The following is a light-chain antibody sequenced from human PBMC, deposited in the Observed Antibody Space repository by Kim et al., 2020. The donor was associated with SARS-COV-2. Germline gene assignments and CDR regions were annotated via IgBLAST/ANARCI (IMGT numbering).Light chain of an antibody. CDR2: ESI. CDR3: QSYDSSNPVV. J-gene: IGLJ2*01. Sequence: KTISISCTRSSGSIASNYVQWYRQRPGSSPTIVIYESIQKPSGVPDRFSGSIDTSSNAASLTITGLKTEDEADYYCQSYDSSNPVVFGGGTQLTVL. V-gene: IGLV6-57*01. CDR1: SGSIASNY.